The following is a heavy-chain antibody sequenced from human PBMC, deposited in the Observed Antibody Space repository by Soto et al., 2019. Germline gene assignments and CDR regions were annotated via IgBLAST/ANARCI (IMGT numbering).Heavy chain of an antibody. Sequence: SETLSLTCTVSGASFSSGGYYWSWIRQHSGKGLEWLGYIHYSGGATYSPSYNPSLKGRLTISVDTSKSLFSLKLTSVSAADTAMYYCAWPNYFDSWGQGIQVTVSS. CDR1: GASFSSGGYY. CDR3: AWPNYFDS. J-gene: IGHJ4*02. CDR2: IHYSGGATYSP. V-gene: IGHV4-31*03.